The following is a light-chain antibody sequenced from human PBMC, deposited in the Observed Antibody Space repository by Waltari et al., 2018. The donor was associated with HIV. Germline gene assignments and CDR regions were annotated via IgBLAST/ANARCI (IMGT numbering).Light chain of an antibody. CDR2: DIN. Sequence: QSALTQPASVSGFLGQSINISCTGISNDSRFYQSVSWYQQYPGKIPRLIIFDINNRPSGVSDHFSGSRSGNSASLTFSGLQSGDEAHYYCASNRLDYTLIFGGGTKLTVL. CDR1: SNDSRFYQS. V-gene: IGLV2-14*03. CDR3: ASNRLDYTLI. J-gene: IGLJ2*01.